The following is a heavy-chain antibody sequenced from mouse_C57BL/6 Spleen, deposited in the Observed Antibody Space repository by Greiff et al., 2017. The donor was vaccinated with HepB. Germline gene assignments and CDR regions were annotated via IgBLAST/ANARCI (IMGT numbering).Heavy chain of an antibody. CDR2: ISSGSSTI. V-gene: IGHV5-17*01. D-gene: IGHD2-4*01. Sequence: EVKLMESGGGLVKPGGSLKLSCAASGFTFSDYGMHWVRQAPEKGLEWVAYISSGSSTIYYADTVKGRFTISRDNAKNTLFLQMTSLRSEDTAMYDCARKQDDYGGFAYWGQGTRVTVSA. J-gene: IGHJ3*01. CDR3: ARKQDDYGGFAY. CDR1: GFTFSDYG.